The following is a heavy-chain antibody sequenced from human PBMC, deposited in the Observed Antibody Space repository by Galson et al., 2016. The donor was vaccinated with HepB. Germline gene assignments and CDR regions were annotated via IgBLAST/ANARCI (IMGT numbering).Heavy chain of an antibody. CDR1: GYTFTSYG. J-gene: IGHJ4*02. D-gene: IGHD6-19*01. CDR3: AAAVAGNFDY. CDR2: ISAYNGNT. Sequence: SVKVSCKASGYTFTSYGITWVRQAPGQGLEWMGWISAYNGNTNYAQKPQGRVTMTTDTSTSTAYMELRSLGSDDTAVYYCAAAVAGNFDYWGQGILVTVSS. V-gene: IGHV1-18*04.